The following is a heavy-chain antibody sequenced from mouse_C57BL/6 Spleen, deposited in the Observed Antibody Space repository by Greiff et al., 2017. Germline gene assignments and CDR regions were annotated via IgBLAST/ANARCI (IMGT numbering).Heavy chain of an antibody. CDR3: AREGGGMDY. Sequence: QVQLQQPGAELVRPGSSVKLSCKASGYTFTSYWMHWVKQRPIQGLEWIGNIDPSDSETHYNQKFKDKATLTVDKSSSTAYMQRSSLTSEASAFYYCAREGGGMDYWGQGTSVTVSS. CDR2: IDPSDSET. J-gene: IGHJ4*01. V-gene: IGHV1-52*01. CDR1: GYTFTSYW.